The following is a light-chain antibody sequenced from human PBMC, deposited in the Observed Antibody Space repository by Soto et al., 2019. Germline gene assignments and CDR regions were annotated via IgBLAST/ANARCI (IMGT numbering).Light chain of an antibody. CDR3: QQYSSDSNT. Sequence: DIQMTQSPSTLSASVGDRVTITCRASQDINIWLAWYQQKPGKAPKLLIYKASTLERGVPSRFIGSGSGTDFTLAISSLQPDDFATYYCQQYSSDSNTFGQGPRLDIK. CDR2: KAS. CDR1: QDINIW. J-gene: IGKJ2*01. V-gene: IGKV1-5*03.